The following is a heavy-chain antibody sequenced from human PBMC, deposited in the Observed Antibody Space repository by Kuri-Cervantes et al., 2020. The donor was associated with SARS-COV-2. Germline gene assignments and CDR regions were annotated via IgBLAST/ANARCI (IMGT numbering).Heavy chain of an antibody. J-gene: IGHJ4*02. V-gene: IGHV4-31*03. D-gene: IGHD5-18*01. CDR2: IYYSGST. CDR3: ARLDTAMVQGVDY. CDR1: GGSISSGGYY. Sequence: SETLSLTCTVSGGSISSGGYYWSWIRQHPGKGPEWIGYIYYSGSTYYNPSLKSRVTISVDTSKNQFSLKLSSVTAADTAVYYCARLDTAMVQGVDYWGQGTLVTVSS.